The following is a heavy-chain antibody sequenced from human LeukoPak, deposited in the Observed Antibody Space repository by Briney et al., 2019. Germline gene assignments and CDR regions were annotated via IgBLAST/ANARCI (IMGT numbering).Heavy chain of an antibody. J-gene: IGHJ3*02. Sequence: PGGSLRLSCAASGFTFNNYAMTWVRQAPGKGLEWIGKINHSGSTNYNPSLKSRVTISVDTSKNQFSLKLSSVTAADTAVYYCARGGGPLRYFDWTPGAVRAFDIWGQGTMVTVSS. CDR3: ARGGGPLRYFDWTPGAVRAFDI. CDR1: GFTFNNYA. D-gene: IGHD3-9*01. CDR2: INHSGST. V-gene: IGHV4-34*01.